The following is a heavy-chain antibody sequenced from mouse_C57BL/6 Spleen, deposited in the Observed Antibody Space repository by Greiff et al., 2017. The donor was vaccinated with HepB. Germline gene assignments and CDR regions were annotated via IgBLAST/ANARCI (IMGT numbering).Heavy chain of an antibody. V-gene: IGHV7-3*01. CDR1: GFTFTDYY. Sequence: EVKLMESGGGLVQPGGSLSLSCAASGFTFTDYYMSWVRQPPGKALEWLGFIRNKANGYTTEYSASVKGRFTISRDNSQSILYLQMNALRAEDSATYYCAKSSYGYDRYFDVWGTGTTVTVSS. J-gene: IGHJ1*03. CDR3: AKSSYGYDRYFDV. CDR2: IRNKANGYTT. D-gene: IGHD2-2*01.